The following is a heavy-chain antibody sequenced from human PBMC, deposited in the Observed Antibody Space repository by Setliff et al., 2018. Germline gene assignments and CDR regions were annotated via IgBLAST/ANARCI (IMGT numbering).Heavy chain of an antibody. CDR3: ARQGCGTTSCHSIDY. CDR1: GYSFTNNW. J-gene: IGHJ4*01. Sequence: PGESLKISCQGSGYSFTNNWIAWVRQMPGKGLECMGIIFPGNSNTRYSPSFQGQVTISVDKAINTAYLQWTSLKVSDTAMYFCARQGCGTTSCHSIDYRGQGTLVTVSS. V-gene: IGHV5-51*01. D-gene: IGHD2-2*01. CDR2: IFPGNSNT.